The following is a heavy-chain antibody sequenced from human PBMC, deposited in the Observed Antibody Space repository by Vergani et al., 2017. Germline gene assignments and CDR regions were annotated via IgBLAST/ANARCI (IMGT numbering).Heavy chain of an antibody. CDR2: INPNSGGT. Sequence: QVQLVQSGAEVKKPGASVKVSCKASGYTFTGYYMHWVRQAPGQGLEWMGWINPNSGGTNYAQKFQGRVTMTRDTSISTAYMGLGRLGSDDTAEYYCARGRRVVVVAATIDYWGQGTLVTVSS. CDR1: GYTFTGYY. CDR3: ARGRRVVVVAATIDY. V-gene: IGHV1-2*02. D-gene: IGHD2-15*01. J-gene: IGHJ4*02.